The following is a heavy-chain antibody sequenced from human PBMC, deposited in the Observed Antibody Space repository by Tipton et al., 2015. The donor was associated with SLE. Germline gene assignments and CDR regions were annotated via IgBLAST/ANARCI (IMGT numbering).Heavy chain of an antibody. V-gene: IGHV1-18*01. D-gene: IGHD2-8*02. CDR3: ARSGQCTGGVCYTYYYYGMDV. CDR1: GYTFTSYG. J-gene: IGHJ6*02. Sequence: QLVQSGAEVKKPGASVKVSCKASGYTFTSYGISWVRQAPGQGLEWMGWISAYNGNTNYAQKLQGRVTMTTDTSTSTAYMELRSLRSDDTAVYYCARSGQCTGGVCYTYYYYGMDVWGQGTTVTVSS. CDR2: ISAYNGNT.